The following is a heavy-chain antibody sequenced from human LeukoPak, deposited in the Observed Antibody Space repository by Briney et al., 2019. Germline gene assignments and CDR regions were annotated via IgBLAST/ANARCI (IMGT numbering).Heavy chain of an antibody. Sequence: GGSLRLSCAASGFTFSSYSMNWVRQAPGKGLEWVSSISSSSSYIYYADSVKGRFTVSRDNAKNTLYLQMNSLRAEDTAVYYCARDINYYDSSGYYKDYWGQGTLVTVSS. J-gene: IGHJ4*02. V-gene: IGHV3-21*01. CDR2: ISSSSSYI. CDR3: ARDINYYDSSGYYKDY. D-gene: IGHD3-22*01. CDR1: GFTFSSYS.